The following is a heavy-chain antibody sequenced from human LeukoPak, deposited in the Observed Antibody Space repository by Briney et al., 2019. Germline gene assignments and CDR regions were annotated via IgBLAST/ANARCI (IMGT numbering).Heavy chain of an antibody. Sequence: PGGSLRLSCAASGFTFSSYAMSWVRQAPGKGLEWVSAISGSGGSTYYADSVKGRFTISRDNSKNTLYLQMNSLRAEDTAVYYCAKAPRAAAGTYNGMDVWGQGTTVPVSS. CDR3: AKAPRAAAGTYNGMDV. J-gene: IGHJ6*02. CDR2: ISGSGGST. V-gene: IGHV3-23*01. CDR1: GFTFSSYA. D-gene: IGHD6-13*01.